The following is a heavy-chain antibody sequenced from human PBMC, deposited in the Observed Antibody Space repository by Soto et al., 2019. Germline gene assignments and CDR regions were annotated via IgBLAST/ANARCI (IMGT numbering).Heavy chain of an antibody. CDR3: ARDSLRYFDWLPTPIDY. J-gene: IGHJ4*02. CDR2: ISSSSSYT. CDR1: GFTFSDYY. V-gene: IGHV3-11*06. D-gene: IGHD3-9*01. Sequence: QVPLVESGGGLVKPGGSLRLSCAASGFTFSDYYMSWIRQAPGKGLEWVSYISSSSSYTNYADSVKGRFTISRDNAKNSLYLQMNSLRAEDTAVYYCARDSLRYFDWLPTPIDYWGQGTLVTVSS.